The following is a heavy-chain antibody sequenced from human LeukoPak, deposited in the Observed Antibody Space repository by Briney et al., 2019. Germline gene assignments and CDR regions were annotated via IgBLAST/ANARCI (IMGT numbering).Heavy chain of an antibody. CDR1: GYTFTGYY. CDR3: ARGGRGIVVVPAAPFDY. V-gene: IGHV1-2*02. D-gene: IGHD2-2*01. CDR2: TNPNSGGT. J-gene: IGHJ4*02. Sequence: ASVKVSCKASGYTFTGYYMHWVRQAPGQGLEWMGWTNPNSGGTNYAQKFQGRVTMTRDTSISTAYMELSRLRSDDTAVYYCARGGRGIVVVPAAPFDYWGQGTLVTVSS.